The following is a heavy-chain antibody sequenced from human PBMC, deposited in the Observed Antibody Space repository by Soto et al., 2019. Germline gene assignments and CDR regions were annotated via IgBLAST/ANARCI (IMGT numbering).Heavy chain of an antibody. Sequence: HPGGSLRLSCAASGFIVSDNYMNWVRQAPGKGLEWLSVVYSGSATYYADSVKGRFTISRDNSKNTVFLHMNSLRVEDTAVYYCARGKSGYLTFDFWGQGTQVNVSS. J-gene: IGHJ4*02. CDR2: VYSGSAT. CDR1: GFIVSDNY. CDR3: ARGKSGYLTFDF. V-gene: IGHV3-53*01. D-gene: IGHD3-22*01.